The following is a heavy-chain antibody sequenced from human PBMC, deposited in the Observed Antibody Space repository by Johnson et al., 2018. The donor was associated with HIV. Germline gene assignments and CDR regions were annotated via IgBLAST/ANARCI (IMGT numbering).Heavy chain of an antibody. V-gene: IGHV3-9*01. D-gene: IGHD2-2*01. CDR3: VRDHQP. CDR2: ISWNSGSI. J-gene: IGHJ3*01. CDR1: GFTFDDYA. Sequence: VQLVESGGGLVQPGRSLRLSCAASGFTFDDYAMHWVRQAPGKGLEWVSGISWNSGSIGYADAVKGRFTISRDNAKNSLYLQMNSLRAEDTAVYYCVRDHQPWGQGTMVTVSS.